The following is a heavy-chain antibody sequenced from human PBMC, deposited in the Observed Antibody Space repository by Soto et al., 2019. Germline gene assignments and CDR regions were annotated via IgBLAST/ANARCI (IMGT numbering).Heavy chain of an antibody. CDR1: GFPLSPYEVG. D-gene: IGHD3-10*01. Sequence: QITLKESVQTLVKPTQTLTLTCTFPGFPLSPYEVGVAWLLNPPGKALEWLALIYWDDDTRFSPSLNSRLAITKDTSKSQVVLTMTHMDPVDTATYYCAHRPGFSMAFDYWGPGSLVTVSS. V-gene: IGHV2-5*02. J-gene: IGHJ4*02. CDR3: AHRPGFSMAFDY. CDR2: IYWDDDT.